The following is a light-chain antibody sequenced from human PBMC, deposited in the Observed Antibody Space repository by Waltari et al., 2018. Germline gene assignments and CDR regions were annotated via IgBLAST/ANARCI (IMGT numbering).Light chain of an antibody. CDR2: LSS. CDR1: QSLLHRNGNNY. Sequence: DIVMTQSPLSLSVTPGEPASISCRSSQSLLHRNGNNYLDWYVQKPGQSPQLRVYLSSTRASGVPERFSGSGSGTDFTLKISRVEAEDFGVYYCMQALQIPPTFGQGTKVEIK. V-gene: IGKV2-28*01. J-gene: IGKJ1*01. CDR3: MQALQIPPT.